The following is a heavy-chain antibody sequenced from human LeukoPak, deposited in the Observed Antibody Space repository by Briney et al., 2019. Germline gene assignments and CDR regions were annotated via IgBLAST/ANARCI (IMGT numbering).Heavy chain of an antibody. D-gene: IGHD5-12*01. CDR1: GFTFSSYA. J-gene: IGHJ4*02. Sequence: PGGCPTPSCAASGFTFSSYAMSWVRQAPGKGLEWVSAISGSGGSTYYADLVKGQFTISRENSKTTLYLQMNSLRAEDTAVYYCAKYSGYERKFDYWGQGTLVTVSS. V-gene: IGHV3-23*01. CDR2: ISGSGGST. CDR3: AKYSGYERKFDY.